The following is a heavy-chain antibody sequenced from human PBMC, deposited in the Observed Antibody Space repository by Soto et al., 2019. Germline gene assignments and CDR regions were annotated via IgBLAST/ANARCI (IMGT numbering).Heavy chain of an antibody. J-gene: IGHJ5*02. CDR3: ASHSLAPRKNNWFEP. CDR1: GDSIISSDFY. D-gene: IGHD3-3*02. V-gene: IGHV4-39*01. CDR2: IFYLGSS. Sequence: SETLSLTCTVSGDSIISSDFYWGWVRQPPGKGLEWIGSIFYLGSSYYNPSLKSRVTMSVDTSKNQFSLRLRSVTAADTALYFPASHSLAPRKNNWFEPWGQGIMVTSPQ.